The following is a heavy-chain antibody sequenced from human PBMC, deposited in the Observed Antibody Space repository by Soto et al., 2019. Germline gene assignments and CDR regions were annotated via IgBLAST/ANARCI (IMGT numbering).Heavy chain of an antibody. D-gene: IGHD2-21*01. CDR3: ARDLRFRERGENWYFDL. V-gene: IGHV6-1*01. J-gene: IGHJ2*01. CDR1: GDSVSSNSAA. Sequence: SQTLSLTCAISGDSVSSNSAAWNWIRQSPSRGLEWLGRTYYRSKWYNDYAVSVKSRITINPDTSKNQFSLQLNSVTPEDTAVYYCARDLRFRERGENWYFDLWGRGTLVTISS. CDR2: TYYRSKWYN.